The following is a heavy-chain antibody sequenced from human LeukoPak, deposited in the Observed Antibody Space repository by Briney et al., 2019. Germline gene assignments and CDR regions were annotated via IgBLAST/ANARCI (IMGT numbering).Heavy chain of an antibody. Sequence: GGSLRLSCAASGFTFSSYSMNWVRQAPGKGLEWVSSISSSSSYIYYADSVKGRFTISRDNAKNSLYLQMNSLRAEDTAVYYCAKGLGKPYDFWRGNDYWGQGTLVTVSS. D-gene: IGHD3-3*01. V-gene: IGHV3-21*04. CDR2: ISSSSSYI. J-gene: IGHJ4*02. CDR1: GFTFSSYS. CDR3: AKGLGKPYDFWRGNDY.